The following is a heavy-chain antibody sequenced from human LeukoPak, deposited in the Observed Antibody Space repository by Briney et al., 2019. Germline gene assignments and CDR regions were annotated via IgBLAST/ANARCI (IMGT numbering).Heavy chain of an antibody. D-gene: IGHD4-17*01. CDR2: INPSGGST. V-gene: IGHV1-46*01. Sequence: ASVKVSCKASGYTFTSYYMHWVRQAPGQGLEWMGIINPSGGSTSYAQKFQGRVTMTRDMSTSTVYMELSSLRSEDTAVYYCVSGGTTVTTPFDYWGQGTLVTVSS. CDR1: GYTFTSYY. J-gene: IGHJ4*02. CDR3: VSGGTTVTTPFDY.